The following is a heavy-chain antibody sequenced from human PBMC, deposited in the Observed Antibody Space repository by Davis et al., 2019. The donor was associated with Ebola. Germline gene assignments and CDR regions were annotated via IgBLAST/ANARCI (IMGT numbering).Heavy chain of an antibody. D-gene: IGHD3-22*01. CDR1: GFTFSDYY. Sequence: GESLKISCAASGFTFSDYYMSWVRQAPGKGLVWVSRINPDGGRTGYADSVKGRFTISRDNAKNTVYLQMNSLKAEDTAVYYCTRDFDRVREWGQGTLVTVSS. V-gene: IGHV3-74*01. J-gene: IGHJ4*02. CDR3: TRDFDRVRE. CDR2: INPDGGRT.